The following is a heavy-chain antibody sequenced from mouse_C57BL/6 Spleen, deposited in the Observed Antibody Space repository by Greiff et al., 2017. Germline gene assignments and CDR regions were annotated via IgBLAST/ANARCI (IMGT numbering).Heavy chain of an antibody. V-gene: IGHV1-62-2*01. CDR3: AGRLYYGSIYFDY. CDR1: GYTFTEYT. J-gene: IGHJ2*01. D-gene: IGHD1-1*01. CDR2: FYPGGGSI. Sequence: VQLQQSGAELVKPGASVKLSCKASGYTFTEYTIHWVKQRSGQGLEWIGGFYPGGGSIKYNGKFKDKATLTADKSSSTDSLELSSLTSDDTAVYFCAGRLYYGSIYFDYWGQGTTLTVSS.